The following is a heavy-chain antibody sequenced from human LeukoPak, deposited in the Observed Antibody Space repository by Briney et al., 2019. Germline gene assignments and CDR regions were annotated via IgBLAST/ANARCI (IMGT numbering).Heavy chain of an antibody. D-gene: IGHD6-13*01. CDR1: GFSFGNAW. Sequence: GGSLRLSCAASGFSFGNAWMSWVRQVPGKGLEWVSGISWNGVRIGYADSVKGRFTISRDNAKNSLYLQMNSLRADDTAFYYCARDMGPGGSSWYDYWGQGTLVTVSS. V-gene: IGHV3-9*01. CDR2: ISWNGVRI. CDR3: ARDMGPGGSSWYDY. J-gene: IGHJ4*02.